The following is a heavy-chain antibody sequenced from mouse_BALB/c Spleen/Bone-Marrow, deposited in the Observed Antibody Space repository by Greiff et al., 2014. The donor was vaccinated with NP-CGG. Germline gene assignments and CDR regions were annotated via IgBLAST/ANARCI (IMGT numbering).Heavy chain of an antibody. J-gene: IGHJ3*01. V-gene: IGHV14-3*02. D-gene: IGHD1-1*01. Sequence: VQLKESGAELVKPGASVKLSCTASGFNIKDTYMHWVKQRPEQGPEWIGRIDPANGNTKYDPKFQGKATITADTPSNTAYLQLSSLTSEDTAVYYCASYYYGSSLFAYWGQGTLVTVSA. CDR3: ASYYYGSSLFAY. CDR1: GFNIKDTY. CDR2: IDPANGNT.